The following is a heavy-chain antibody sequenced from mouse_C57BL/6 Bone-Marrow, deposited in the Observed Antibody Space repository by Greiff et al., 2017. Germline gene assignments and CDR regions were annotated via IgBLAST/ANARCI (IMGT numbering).Heavy chain of an antibody. Sequence: QVQLKQPGAELVMPGASVKLSCKASGYTFTSYWMHWVKQRPGQGLEWIGEIDPSDSYTNYNQKFKGKSTLTVDKSSSTAYMQLSSLTSEDSAVYDCAIRGGGTVVARFGVWGTGTTVTVTS. D-gene: IGHD1-1*01. CDR1: GYTFTSYW. V-gene: IGHV1-69*01. CDR3: AIRGGGTVVARFGV. CDR2: IDPSDSYT. J-gene: IGHJ1*03.